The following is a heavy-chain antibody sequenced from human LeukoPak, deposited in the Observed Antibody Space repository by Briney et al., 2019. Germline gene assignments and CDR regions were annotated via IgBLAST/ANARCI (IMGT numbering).Heavy chain of an antibody. J-gene: IGHJ6*03. CDR1: GYAFTSYG. CDR3: ARTRYSSSSQWLVLGYYYYYMDV. V-gene: IGHV1-18*01. CDR2: ISGYNGNT. D-gene: IGHD6-13*01. Sequence: ASVKVSCKASGYAFTSYGISWVRQAPGQGLEWMGWISGYNGNTHYAQKVQGRVTMTTDTSTSTAYMELRSLRSDDTAVYYCARTRYSSSSQWLVLGYYYYYMDVWGKGTTVTVSS.